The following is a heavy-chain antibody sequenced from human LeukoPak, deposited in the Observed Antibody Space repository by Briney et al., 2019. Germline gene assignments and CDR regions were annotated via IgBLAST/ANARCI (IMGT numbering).Heavy chain of an antibody. V-gene: IGHV4-59*01. CDR2: IYYSGST. CDR3: ARVTEYYGSGSETTVHYFDY. J-gene: IGHJ4*02. CDR1: GGSISSYY. Sequence: PSETLSLTCTVSGGSISSYYWSWIRRPPGKGLEWIGYIYYSGSTNYNPSLKSRVTISVDTSKNQFSLKLSSVTAADTAVYYCARVTEYYGSGSETTVHYFDYWGQGTLVTVSS. D-gene: IGHD3-10*01.